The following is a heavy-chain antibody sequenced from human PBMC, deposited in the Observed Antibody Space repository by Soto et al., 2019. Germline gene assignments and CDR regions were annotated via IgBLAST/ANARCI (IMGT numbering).Heavy chain of an antibody. CDR1: GGTFSSYA. CDR2: IIPIFGTA. V-gene: IGHV1-69*01. Sequence: QVPLVQSGAEVKKPGSSVKVSCKASGGTFSSYAISWVRQAPGQGLEWMGGIIPIFGTANYAQKFQGRVTITADESTSTAYMELSSLRSEDTAVYYCAREEAVTTFSDDYYYYGMDVWGQGTTVTVSS. J-gene: IGHJ6*02. CDR3: AREEAVTTFSDDYYYYGMDV. D-gene: IGHD4-4*01.